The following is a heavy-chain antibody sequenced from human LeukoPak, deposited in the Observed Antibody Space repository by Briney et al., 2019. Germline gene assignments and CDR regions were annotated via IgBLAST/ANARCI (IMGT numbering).Heavy chain of an antibody. V-gene: IGHV4-59*01. CDR2: MYYSGST. CDR1: GGSINGYS. Sequence: KPSETLSLTCTVSGGSINGYSWTWIRQPPGKGLVWIGYMYYSGSTNYNTSLKSRVPIPVDTSKNQFSLKLKSVTAADTAVYYCARAGQCGGDCYSLDYWGQGTLVTVSS. D-gene: IGHD2-21*02. CDR3: ARAGQCGGDCYSLDY. J-gene: IGHJ4*02.